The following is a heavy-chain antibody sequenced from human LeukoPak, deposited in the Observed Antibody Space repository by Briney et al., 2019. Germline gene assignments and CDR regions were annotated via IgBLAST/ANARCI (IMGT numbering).Heavy chain of an antibody. D-gene: IGHD4-11*01. CDR1: GVSISSSSYH. Sequence: SETLSLTCTVSGVSISSSSYHWGWIRQPPGKGLEWIGSIYYSGSTYYHPSLKSRFTISVDTSKNQFSLKLSSVTAADTAVYYCARDLSTVTSYDYYMDVWGKGTTVTVSS. J-gene: IGHJ6*03. CDR3: ARDLSTVTSYDYYMDV. CDR2: IYYSGST. V-gene: IGHV4-39*07.